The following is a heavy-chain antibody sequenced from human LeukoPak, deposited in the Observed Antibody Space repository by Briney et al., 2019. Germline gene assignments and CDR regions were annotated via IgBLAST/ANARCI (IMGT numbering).Heavy chain of an antibody. CDR1: GFTFSSYA. J-gene: IGHJ4*02. CDR2: ISGSGGST. V-gene: IGHV3-23*01. CDR3: ARGYSSSSGTLFAS. D-gene: IGHD6-6*01. Sequence: GESLKISCAASGFTFSSYAMSWVRQAPGKGLEWVSAISGSGGSTYYADSVKGRFTISRDNSKNTLYLQMNSLRAEDTAVYYCARGYSSSSGTLFASGGQGPLAT.